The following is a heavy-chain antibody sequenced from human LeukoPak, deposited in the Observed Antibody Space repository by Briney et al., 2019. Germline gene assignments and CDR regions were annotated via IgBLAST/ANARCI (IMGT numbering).Heavy chain of an antibody. CDR3: ARVSGRIQVWPQPFGDGMDV. D-gene: IGHD5-18*01. J-gene: IGHJ6*02. Sequence: GGSLRLSWAASRFTFSNYVMGWVRQAPGKGLECVSAISGGGRSTYYADSVKGRFTISREDSKNTLYLQMNSLRAEDTAIYYCARVSGRIQVWPQPFGDGMDVWGQGTTVTVSS. V-gene: IGHV3-23*01. CDR2: ISGGGRST. CDR1: RFTFSNYV.